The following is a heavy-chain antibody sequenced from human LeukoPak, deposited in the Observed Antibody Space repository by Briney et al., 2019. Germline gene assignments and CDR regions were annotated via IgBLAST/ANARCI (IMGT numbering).Heavy chain of an antibody. J-gene: IGHJ6*03. CDR1: GFTFSSYA. CDR3: ARVGRRSSTSCPSYYCYMDV. CDR2: ISYDGSNK. V-gene: IGHV3-30-3*01. D-gene: IGHD2-2*01. Sequence: GRSLRLSCAASGFTFSSYAMHWVRQAPGKGLEWVAVISYDGSNKYYADSVKGRFTISRDNSKNTLYLQMNSLRAEDTAVYYCARVGRRSSTSCPSYYCYMDVWGKGTTVTVSS.